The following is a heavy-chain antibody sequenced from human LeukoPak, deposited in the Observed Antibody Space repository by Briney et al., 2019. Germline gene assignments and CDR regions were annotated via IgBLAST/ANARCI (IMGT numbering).Heavy chain of an antibody. V-gene: IGHV7-4-1*02. CDR3: ARDYGDDYYYYYYMDV. D-gene: IGHD4-17*01. J-gene: IGHJ6*03. CDR1: GYTFTSYA. Sequence: GASVKVSCKSSGYTFTSYAMNWVRQAPGQGLEWMGWISTNTGNPTYAQGFTGRFVFSLDTSVSTAYLQISSLKAEDTAVYYCARDYGDDYYYYYYMDVWGKGTTVTVSS. CDR2: ISTNTGNP.